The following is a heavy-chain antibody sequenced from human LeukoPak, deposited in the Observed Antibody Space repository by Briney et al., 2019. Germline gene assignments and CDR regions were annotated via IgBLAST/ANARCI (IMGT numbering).Heavy chain of an antibody. D-gene: IGHD3-10*01. CDR3: ARLPATYGSGRNDY. J-gene: IGHJ4*02. CDR1: GYTFTEYY. CDR2: VNPHSGGT. V-gene: IGHV1-2*02. Sequence: GASVKVSCKTSGYTFTEYYIHWVRQAPGHGLEWMGWVNPHSGGTNFAQSFRGRVTLTRDTSVTTAYMELNRLESEDTAVYYCARLPATYGSGRNDYWGQGTLVTVSS.